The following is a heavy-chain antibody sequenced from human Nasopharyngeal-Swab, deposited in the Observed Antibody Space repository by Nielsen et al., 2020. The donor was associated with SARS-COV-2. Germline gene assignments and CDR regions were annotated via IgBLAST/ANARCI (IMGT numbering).Heavy chain of an antibody. D-gene: IGHD3-22*01. Sequence: VRQAPGKGLEWVAVISYDGSNKYYADSVKGRFTISRDNSKDSLYLQMNSLRVEDTALYYCAREGHSSGHAGGFDDWGQGTLVTVSS. V-gene: IGHV3-30*03. J-gene: IGHJ4*02. CDR3: AREGHSSGHAGGFDD. CDR2: ISYDGSNK.